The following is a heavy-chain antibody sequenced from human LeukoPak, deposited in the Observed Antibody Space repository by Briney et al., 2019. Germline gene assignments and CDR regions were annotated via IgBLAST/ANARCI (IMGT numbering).Heavy chain of an antibody. CDR3: ALDSSGYYSGDY. Sequence: ASVKVSCKASGYTFTSYYMHWVRQAPGQGLEWMGIINPSGGSTSYAQKFQGRVTMTRDTSTSTAYMELSRLRSDDTAVYYCALDSSGYYSGDYWGQGTLVTVSS. V-gene: IGHV1-46*01. D-gene: IGHD3-22*01. CDR2: INPSGGST. J-gene: IGHJ4*02. CDR1: GYTFTSYY.